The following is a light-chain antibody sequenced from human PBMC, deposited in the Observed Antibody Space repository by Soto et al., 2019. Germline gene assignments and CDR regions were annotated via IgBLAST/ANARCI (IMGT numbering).Light chain of an antibody. CDR1: NLGDKY. CDR2: LDT. Sequence: SSELTQPPSVSVSPGQTASITCSGDNLGDKYACWYQQRPGQSPVLVIYLDTKRPSGIPERFSGSNSGNTATLTISETQAMDEADYYCQAWDSSTVVFGGGTKLTVL. CDR3: QAWDSSTVV. V-gene: IGLV3-1*01. J-gene: IGLJ2*01.